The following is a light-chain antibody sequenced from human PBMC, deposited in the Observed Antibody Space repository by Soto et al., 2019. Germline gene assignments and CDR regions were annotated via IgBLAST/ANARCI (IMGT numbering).Light chain of an antibody. J-gene: IGLJ1*01. CDR1: NSDVGGYNF. CDR3: NSYTSSRIPYG. V-gene: IGLV2-14*01. Sequence: QSALTQPASVSGSPGQSITISCTGTNSDVGGYNFVSCYQQHPGKAPKLMIYDVSNRPSGVSNRFSGSKSGNTASLNISGLQAEDEADYYCNSYTSSRIPYGFGIRTNLTVL. CDR2: DVS.